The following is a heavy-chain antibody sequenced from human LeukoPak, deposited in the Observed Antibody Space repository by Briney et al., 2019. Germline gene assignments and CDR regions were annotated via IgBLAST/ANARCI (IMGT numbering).Heavy chain of an antibody. Sequence: GRSLRLSCAASGFTFSSYAMHWVRQAPGKGLEGVEVISYDGSNKYYADSVKGRFTISRDNSKNTLYLQMNSLRAEDTAVYYCARGRASTVGFYYFDYWGQGTLVTVSS. CDR2: ISYDGSNK. D-gene: IGHD1-26*01. J-gene: IGHJ4*02. CDR3: ARGRASTVGFYYFDY. CDR1: GFTFSSYA. V-gene: IGHV3-30-3*01.